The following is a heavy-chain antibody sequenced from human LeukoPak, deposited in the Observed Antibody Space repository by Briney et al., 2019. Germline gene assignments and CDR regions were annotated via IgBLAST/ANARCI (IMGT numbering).Heavy chain of an antibody. J-gene: IGHJ4*02. CDR3: ARQKWAVVTAPYYFDY. Sequence: SQTLSLTCTVSGGSISSGSYYWSWIRQPAGKGLEWIGLIYTSGSTNYNPSLKSRVTISVDTSKNQFSLKLSSVTAADTAVYYCARQKWAVVTAPYYFDYWGQGTLVTVSS. D-gene: IGHD5-18*01. CDR1: GGSISSGSYY. CDR2: IYTSGST. V-gene: IGHV4-61*02.